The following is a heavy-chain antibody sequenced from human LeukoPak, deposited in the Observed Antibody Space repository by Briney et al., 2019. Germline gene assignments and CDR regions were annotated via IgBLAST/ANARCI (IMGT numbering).Heavy chain of an antibody. D-gene: IGHD6-13*01. CDR2: INNGGGAT. CDR1: GFTFSSYA. V-gene: IGHV3-23*01. Sequence: GGSLRLSCAASGFTFSSYAMSWVRQAPGKGLEWVSSINNGGGATYYADSVKGRFTISRDNSKNTLYLQMNSLRAQDTAVYYCAKSDTPWGSWYYFDYWGQGTLVTVSS. CDR3: AKSDTPWGSWYYFDY. J-gene: IGHJ4*02.